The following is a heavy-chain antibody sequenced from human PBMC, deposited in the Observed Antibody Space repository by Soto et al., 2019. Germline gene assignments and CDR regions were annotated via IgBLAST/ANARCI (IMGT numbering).Heavy chain of an antibody. CDR2: ISGSGGST. V-gene: IGHV3-23*01. CDR3: AKDGQLVVAGEYFDY. Sequence: EVQLLESGGGLVQPGGSLRLSCAASGFTFSSYAMSWVRQAPGKGLEWVSAISGSGGSTYYADSVKGRFTISRDNSKNKLYLQMNSLRAEDTAVYYCAKDGQLVVAGEYFDYWGQGTLVTVSS. CDR1: GFTFSSYA. D-gene: IGHD6-13*01. J-gene: IGHJ4*02.